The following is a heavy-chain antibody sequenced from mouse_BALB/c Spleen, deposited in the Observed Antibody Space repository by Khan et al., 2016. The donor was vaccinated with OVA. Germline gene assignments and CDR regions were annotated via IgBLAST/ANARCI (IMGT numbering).Heavy chain of an antibody. V-gene: IGHV5-17*02. CDR3: ATSYFYGYYFDY. CDR1: GFTFNSYG. CDR2: ISGDSNTI. D-gene: IGHD1-1*01. J-gene: IGHJ2*01. Sequence: EVELVESGGGLVQPGGSRKLSCAASGFTFNSYGMHWVRQAPEKGLEWVAYISGDSNTIYYTDTVKGRFTISRDNPKKTLFLQMTSLISEDTAMYYCATSYFYGYYFDYWGPGTTLTVS.